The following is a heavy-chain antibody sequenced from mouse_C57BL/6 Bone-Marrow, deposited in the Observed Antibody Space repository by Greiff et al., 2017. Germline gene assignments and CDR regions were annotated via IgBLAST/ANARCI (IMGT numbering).Heavy chain of an antibody. CDR3: TVRTTVVPYAMDY. Sequence: VQLQQSGAELVRPGASVKLSCTASGFNIKDDYMHWVKQRPEQGLEWIGWIDPENGDTEYASKFQGKATITADTSSNTAYLQLSSLTSEDTAVYYCTVRTTVVPYAMDYWGQGTSVTVSS. V-gene: IGHV14-4*01. D-gene: IGHD1-1*01. J-gene: IGHJ4*01. CDR2: IDPENGDT. CDR1: GFNIKDDY.